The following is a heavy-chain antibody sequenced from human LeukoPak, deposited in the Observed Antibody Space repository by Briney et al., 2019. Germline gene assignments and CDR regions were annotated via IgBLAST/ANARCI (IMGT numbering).Heavy chain of an antibody. CDR1: IGSISSSKW. D-gene: IGHD3-9*01. V-gene: IGHV4-4*02. Sequence: SETLSLTCSVSIGSISSSKWWGWVRQSPVKGLEWIGEIYLYGTTNYNPSLKSRVTISVDKSKNQFSLKLSSVTAADTAVYYCAGGDILTGYLGGYWGQGTLVTVSS. J-gene: IGHJ4*02. CDR2: IYLYGTT. CDR3: AGGDILTGYLGGY.